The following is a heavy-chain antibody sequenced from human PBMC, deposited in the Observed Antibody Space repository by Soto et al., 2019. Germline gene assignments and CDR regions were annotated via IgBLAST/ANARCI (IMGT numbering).Heavy chain of an antibody. J-gene: IGHJ5*02. Sequence: GGSLRLSCAASGFTFSSYSMNWVRQAPGKGLEWVSSISSSSSYIYYADSVKGRFTISRDNAKNSLYLQMNSLRAEDTAVYYCARDMVGADVSWFDPWGQGTLVTVSS. CDR1: GFTFSSYS. CDR2: ISSSSSYI. D-gene: IGHD1-26*01. CDR3: ARDMVGADVSWFDP. V-gene: IGHV3-21*01.